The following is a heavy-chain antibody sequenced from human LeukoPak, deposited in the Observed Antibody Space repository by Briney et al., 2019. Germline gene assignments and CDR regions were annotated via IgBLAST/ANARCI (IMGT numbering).Heavy chain of an antibody. D-gene: IGHD3-10*01. J-gene: IGHJ6*02. CDR1: GFTFSSYW. Sequence: PGGSLRLSCAASGFTFSSYWMHWVRQAPGKGLEWVSVIYSGGSTYYADSVKGRFTISRDNSKNTLYLQMNSLRAEDTAVYYCARDAFGESQYYYYYYGMDVWGQGTTVTVSS. CDR3: ARDAFGESQYYYYYYGMDV. CDR2: IYSGGST. V-gene: IGHV3-66*01.